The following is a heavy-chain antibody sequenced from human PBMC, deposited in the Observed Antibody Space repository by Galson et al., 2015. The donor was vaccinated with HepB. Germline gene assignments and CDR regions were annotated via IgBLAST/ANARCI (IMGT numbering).Heavy chain of an antibody. CDR2: INHSGST. CDR3: ARGDYAFDI. D-gene: IGHD3-3*01. V-gene: IGHV4-34*01. CDR1: GGSFSDYY. J-gene: IGHJ3*02. Sequence: ETLSLTCAVYGGSFSDYYWSWIRQPPGKGLEWIGEINHSGSTNYNPSLKSRVTISVDTSKNQFSLRLSSVTAADTAVYYCARGDYAFDIWGQGTMVTVSS.